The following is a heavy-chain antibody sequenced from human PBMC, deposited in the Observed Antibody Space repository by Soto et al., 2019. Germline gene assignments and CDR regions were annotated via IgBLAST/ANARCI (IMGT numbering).Heavy chain of an antibody. CDR1: GYTFTSYG. J-gene: IGHJ6*02. CDR3: ARSGQPRSYYYYYGMDV. D-gene: IGHD3-10*01. CDR2: ISAYNGNT. Sequence: GASVKVSCKASGYTFTSYGISWVRQAPGQGLEWMGWISAYNGNTNYAQKLQGRVTMTTDTSTSTAYMELRSLRSDDTAVYYCARSGQPRSYYYYYGMDVWGQGTTVTVSS. V-gene: IGHV1-18*01.